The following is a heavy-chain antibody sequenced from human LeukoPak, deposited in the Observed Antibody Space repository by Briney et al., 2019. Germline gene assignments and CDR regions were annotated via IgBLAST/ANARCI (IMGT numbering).Heavy chain of an antibody. D-gene: IGHD2-2*01. CDR2: TNHSGST. CDR3: ARRMGKYCSSTSCYVGYYYYYYGMDV. V-gene: IGHV4-34*01. J-gene: IGHJ6*02. Sequence: SETLSLTCAVYGGSFSGYYWSWIRQPPGKGLEWIGETNHSGSTNYNPSLKSRVTISVDTSKNQFSLKLSSVTAADTAVYYCARRMGKYCSSTSCYVGYYYYYYGMDVWGQGTTVTVSS. CDR1: GGSFSGYY.